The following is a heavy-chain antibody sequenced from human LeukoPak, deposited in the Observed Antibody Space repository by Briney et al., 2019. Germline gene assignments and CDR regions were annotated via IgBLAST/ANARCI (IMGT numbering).Heavy chain of an antibody. CDR3: ATTRFLYSSGYYYGDYFDY. V-gene: IGHV3-23*01. D-gene: IGHD3-22*01. J-gene: IGHJ4*02. CDR2: ISGSGGST. CDR1: GFTFSSYS. Sequence: GGSLRLSCAASGFTFSSYSMSWVREAPGKGLGWVSAISGSGGSTYYADSVKGRFTISRDNSKNTLYLQMNSLRAEDTAVYYCATTRFLYSSGYYYGDYFDYWGQGTLVTVSS.